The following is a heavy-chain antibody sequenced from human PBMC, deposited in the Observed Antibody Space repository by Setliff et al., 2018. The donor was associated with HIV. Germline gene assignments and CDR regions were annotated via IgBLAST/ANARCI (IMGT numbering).Heavy chain of an antibody. V-gene: IGHV3-30*07. J-gene: IGHJ3*02. D-gene: IGHD1-26*01. Sequence: PGGSLRLSCAASGFTFSSFAMHWVRQAPGKGLEWVATISSDGSDKYYADSVKGRFPISRDNSKNIVYLQMNGLRDDDTAVYYCARDPGWGALDIWGQGTMVTVSS. CDR1: GFTFSSFA. CDR2: ISSDGSDK. CDR3: ARDPGWGALDI.